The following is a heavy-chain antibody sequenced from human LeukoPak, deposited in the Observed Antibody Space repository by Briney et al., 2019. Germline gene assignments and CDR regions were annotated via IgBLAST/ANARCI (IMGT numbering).Heavy chain of an antibody. CDR3: AGPLEFGIFGVVTTPPDV. Sequence: SVKVSCKASGGTFSSYAISWVRQAPGQGLEWMGRIIPIFGIANYAQRFQGRVTITADKSTSTAYMELSSLRSEDTAVYYCAGPLEFGIFGVVTTPPDVWGQGTTVTVSS. CDR2: IIPIFGIA. CDR1: GGTFSSYA. D-gene: IGHD3-3*01. J-gene: IGHJ6*02. V-gene: IGHV1-69*04.